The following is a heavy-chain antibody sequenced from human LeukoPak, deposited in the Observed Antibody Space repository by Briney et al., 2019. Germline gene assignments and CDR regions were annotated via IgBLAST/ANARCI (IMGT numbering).Heavy chain of an antibody. CDR2: INHSGST. D-gene: IGHD3-22*01. J-gene: IGHJ4*02. V-gene: IGHV4-34*01. Sequence: SETLSLTCAVYGGSFSGYYWSWIRQPPGKGLEWIGEINHSGSTNYNPSLKSRVTISVDTSKDQFSLKLSSVTAADTAVYYCARGRYYYDSSGYAYFDYWGQGTLVTVSS. CDR3: ARGRYYYDSSGYAYFDY. CDR1: GGSFSGYY.